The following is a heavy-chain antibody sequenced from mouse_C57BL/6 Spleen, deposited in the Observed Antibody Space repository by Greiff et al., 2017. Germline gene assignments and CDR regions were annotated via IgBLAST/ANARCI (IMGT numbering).Heavy chain of an antibody. V-gene: IGHV1-55*01. CDR3: ARFDYYGRGYYAMDY. CDR1: GYTFTSYW. J-gene: IGHJ4*01. CDR2: IYPGSGST. Sequence: QVQLQQPGAELVKPGASVKMSCKASGYTFTSYWITWVKQRPGQGLEWIGDIYPGSGSTNYNEKFKSKATLTVDTSSSTAYMQLSSLTSEDSAVYYCARFDYYGRGYYAMDYWGQGTSVTVSS. D-gene: IGHD1-1*01.